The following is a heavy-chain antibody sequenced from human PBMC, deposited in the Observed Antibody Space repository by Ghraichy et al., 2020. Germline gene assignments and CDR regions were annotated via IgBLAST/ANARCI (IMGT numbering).Heavy chain of an antibody. Sequence: GALRLSCTVSGGSISSYYWSWIRQPPGKGLEWIGYIYYSGSTNYNPSLKSRVTISVDTSKNQFSLKLSSVTAADTAVYYCARGADWGFPSFDYWGQGTLVTVSS. CDR1: GGSISSYY. J-gene: IGHJ4*02. CDR2: IYYSGST. CDR3: ARGADWGFPSFDY. V-gene: IGHV4-59*01. D-gene: IGHD7-27*01.